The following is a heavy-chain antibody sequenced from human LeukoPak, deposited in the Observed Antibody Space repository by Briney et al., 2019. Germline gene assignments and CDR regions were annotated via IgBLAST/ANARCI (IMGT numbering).Heavy chain of an antibody. CDR1: GGSFSGYY. CDR3: ARGLSSYGYYYYYGMDV. V-gene: IGHV4-34*01. Sequence: PSETLSLTCAVYGGSFSGYYWSWIRQPPGKGLEWIGEINRSGSTNYNPSLKSRVTISVDTSKNQFSLKLSSVTAADTAVYYCARGLSSYGYYYYYGMDVWGQGTTVTVSS. D-gene: IGHD5-18*01. CDR2: INRSGST. J-gene: IGHJ6*02.